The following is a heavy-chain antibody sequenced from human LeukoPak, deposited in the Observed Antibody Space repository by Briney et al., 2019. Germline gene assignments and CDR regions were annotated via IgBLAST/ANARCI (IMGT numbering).Heavy chain of an antibody. CDR3: ARAFPFDDYGDPDAFDI. Sequence: SETLSLTCAVSGGSIGSGGYYWSWIRQPPGKGLDWFGNIYHSGSTYYNPSLKSRVTISVDRSNNQFSLKLTSVTAADTAVYYCARAFPFDDYGDPDAFDIWGQGTMVTVSS. D-gene: IGHD4-17*01. J-gene: IGHJ3*02. CDR2: IYHSGST. CDR1: GGSIGSGGYY. V-gene: IGHV4-30-2*01.